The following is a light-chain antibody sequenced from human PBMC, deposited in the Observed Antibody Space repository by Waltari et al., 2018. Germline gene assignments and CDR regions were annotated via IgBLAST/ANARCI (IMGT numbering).Light chain of an antibody. V-gene: IGKV1-5*03. J-gene: IGKJ2*01. Sequence: DIQMTQSPSTLSASVGDRVNSTCRASQSVGTWLAWYQQKPGKAPKLLIYMASSLESGVPSRFSASGSGTDFTLTISSLQPDDFATYSCQQYSSFSTFGQGTK. CDR3: QQYSSFST. CDR1: QSVGTW. CDR2: MAS.